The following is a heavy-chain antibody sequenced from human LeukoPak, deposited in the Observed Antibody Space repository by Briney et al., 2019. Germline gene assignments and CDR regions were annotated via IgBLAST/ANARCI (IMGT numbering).Heavy chain of an antibody. J-gene: IGHJ4*02. CDR1: GFTFSSYA. CDR3: AKGSSSNIAARLNY. CDR2: ISGTGSST. D-gene: IGHD6-6*01. V-gene: IGHV3-23*01. Sequence: GGSLRLSCAASGFTFSSYAMSWVRQAPGKGLEWVSAISGTGSSTYYADSVKGRFTISRDNSKNTLYLQMNSLRAEDTAVYYCAKGSSSNIAARLNYWGQGTLVTVSS.